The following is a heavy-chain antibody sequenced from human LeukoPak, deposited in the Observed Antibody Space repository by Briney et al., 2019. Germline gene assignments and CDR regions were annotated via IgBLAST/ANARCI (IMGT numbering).Heavy chain of an antibody. D-gene: IGHD4-17*01. J-gene: IGHJ5*02. CDR1: EFTFSSYG. CDR3: AKDRVPLYGDLINWFDP. CDR2: IRNDGSNK. V-gene: IGHV3-30*02. Sequence: GGSLRLSCAASEFTFSSYGMHWVRQAPGKGLEWMAFIRNDGSNKYYADSVKGRFTISRDNSKNTLYLQMNSMRAEDTAVYYCAKDRVPLYGDLINWFDPWGQGTLVTVSS.